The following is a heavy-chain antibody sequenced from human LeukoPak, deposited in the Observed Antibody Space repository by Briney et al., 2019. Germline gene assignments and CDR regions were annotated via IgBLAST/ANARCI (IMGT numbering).Heavy chain of an antibody. CDR2: INSDGSST. CDR3: SRDQYDSGVGGD. V-gene: IGHV3-74*01. D-gene: IGHD3-22*01. J-gene: IGHJ4*02. CDR1: GFTFSSHW. Sequence: PGGSLRLSCAASGFTFSSHWMHLVRQAPGKGLVWVSRINSDGSSTSYADSVKGRFTISRDNAKNTLYLQMNSLRAGDTAVYYCSRDQYDSGVGGDWGQGTLVTVSS.